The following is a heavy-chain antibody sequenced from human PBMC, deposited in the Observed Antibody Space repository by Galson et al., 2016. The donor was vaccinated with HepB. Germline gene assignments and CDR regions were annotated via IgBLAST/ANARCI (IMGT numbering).Heavy chain of an antibody. D-gene: IGHD3-9*01. Sequence: SVKVSCKASGYTFTGYYMHWVRQAPGQGLEWMGWINPNSGGTNYAQKFQGWVTMTRDTSISTAYMELSRLRSDDTAVYYCATAAYYDILTGYENVMAFPYGMDVWGQGTTVTVSS. CDR2: INPNSGGT. CDR1: GYTFTGYY. CDR3: ATAAYYDILTGYENVMAFPYGMDV. J-gene: IGHJ6*02. V-gene: IGHV1-2*04.